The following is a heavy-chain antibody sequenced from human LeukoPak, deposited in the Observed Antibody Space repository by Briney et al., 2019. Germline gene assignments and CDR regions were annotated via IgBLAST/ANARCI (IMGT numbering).Heavy chain of an antibody. CDR3: TRGGGSYRFDY. D-gene: IGHD1-26*01. CDR1: GFTFGDYA. Sequence: GGSLRLSCTASGFTFGDYAMSWSRQAPGKGLEWVGFIRSKAYSGTTEYAASVKGRFTISRDDSKSIAYLQMNSLKTEDTAVYYCTRGGGSYRFDYWGQGTLVTVSS. CDR2: IRSKAYSGTT. J-gene: IGHJ4*02. V-gene: IGHV3-49*03.